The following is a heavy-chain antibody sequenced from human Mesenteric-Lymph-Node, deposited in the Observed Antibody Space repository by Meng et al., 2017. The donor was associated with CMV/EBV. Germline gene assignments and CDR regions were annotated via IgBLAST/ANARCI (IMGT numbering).Heavy chain of an antibody. D-gene: IGHD3-3*01. CDR2: FYYSGST. J-gene: IGHJ4*02. V-gene: IGHV4-59*08. CDR3: ASARPYDFWDGSYFGS. CDR1: GGSITNSY. Sequence: SGGSITNSYWRWSRQPPGKGLEFLGWFYYSGSTNYNPSLKSRIDISVDTSKNQFSPELTSVTAADTAVYYCASARPYDFWDGSYFGSWGQGTLVTVSS.